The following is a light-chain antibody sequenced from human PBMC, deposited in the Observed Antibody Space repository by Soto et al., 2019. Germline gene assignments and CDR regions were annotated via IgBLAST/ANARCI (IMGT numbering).Light chain of an antibody. CDR1: QSVLYSSNNKNY. CDR2: WAS. CDR3: QQYYNTLWT. Sequence: DIVMTQSPDSLAVSLGERATINCKSSQSVLYSSNNKNYLAWYQQKPGQPPKLLIYWASTRESGVPDRFSGGGSGTDFTLTISSLQAEDVAVYYCQQYYNTLWTFGQGTKVEIK. J-gene: IGKJ1*01. V-gene: IGKV4-1*01.